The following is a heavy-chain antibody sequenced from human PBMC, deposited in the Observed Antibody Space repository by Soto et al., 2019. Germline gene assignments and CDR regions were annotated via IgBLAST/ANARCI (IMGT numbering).Heavy chain of an antibody. D-gene: IGHD6-19*01. Sequence: EVQLVESGGGLVKPGGSLRLSCAASGFTFTKAWMTWVRQTPGKGLEWVGRIKSRADGGTTDYAASVKDRFIISRDDSNDTLYRHMNRLKTYDTAVYYCTAASQWLPPYSWGQGALVTVSS. V-gene: IGHV3-15*01. CDR2: IKSRADGGTT. CDR3: TAASQWLPPYS. J-gene: IGHJ4*02. CDR1: GFTFTKAW.